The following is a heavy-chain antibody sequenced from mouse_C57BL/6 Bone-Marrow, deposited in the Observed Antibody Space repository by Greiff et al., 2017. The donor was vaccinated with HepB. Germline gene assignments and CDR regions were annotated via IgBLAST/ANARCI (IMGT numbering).Heavy chain of an antibody. Sequence: ESGAELVRPGASVKLSCTASGFNIKDDYMHWVKQRPEQGLEWIGWIDPENGDTEYASKFQGKATITADTSSNTAYLQLSSLTSEDTAVYYCTTYYYGFDYWGQGTTLTVSS. CDR3: TTYYYGFDY. J-gene: IGHJ2*01. CDR2: IDPENGDT. CDR1: GFNIKDDY. V-gene: IGHV14-4*01. D-gene: IGHD1-1*01.